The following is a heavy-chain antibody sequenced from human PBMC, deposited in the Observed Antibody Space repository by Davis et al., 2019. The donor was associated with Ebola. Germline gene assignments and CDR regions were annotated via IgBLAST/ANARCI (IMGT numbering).Heavy chain of an antibody. D-gene: IGHD1-26*01. CDR2: IYYSGST. CDR3: ARGRPRSHHAFDI. Sequence: PSETLSLTCTVSGGSISSHYWSWIRQPPGKGLEWIGYIYYSGSTNYNPSLKSRVTISVDTSKNQFSLKLSSVTAADTAVYYCARGRPRSHHAFDIWGQGTMVTVSS. CDR1: GGSISSHY. V-gene: IGHV4-59*08. J-gene: IGHJ3*02.